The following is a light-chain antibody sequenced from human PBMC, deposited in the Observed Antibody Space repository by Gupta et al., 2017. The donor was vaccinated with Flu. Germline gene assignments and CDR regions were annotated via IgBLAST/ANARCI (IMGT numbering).Light chain of an antibody. CDR1: QSVSRNY. V-gene: IGKV3-20*01. CDR2: GAS. Sequence: EIVLTQSPGTLSLSPGERATLSCRASQSVSRNYVAWYQQKPGQAPRLLMYGASSRAVGISDRVSGSGSGIDFTLTSSRLEHEDFTIYYRHKYGSLHTFGQGTKLEIK. J-gene: IGKJ2*01. CDR3: HKYGSLHT.